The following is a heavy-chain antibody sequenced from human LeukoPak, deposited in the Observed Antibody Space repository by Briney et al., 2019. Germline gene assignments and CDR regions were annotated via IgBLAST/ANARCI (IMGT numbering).Heavy chain of an antibody. Sequence: TGGSLRLSCAASGFIFSSYSMSWVRQAPGKGLEWVSAISRSGGSTYYTDSVKGRFTISRDNSKNTQSLQMNTLRAEDTAVYYCAKFTDTYDSSPYFDYWGQGTLVTVSS. J-gene: IGHJ4*02. CDR1: GFIFSSYS. CDR3: AKFTDTYDSSPYFDY. D-gene: IGHD6-6*01. CDR2: ISRSGGST. V-gene: IGHV3-23*01.